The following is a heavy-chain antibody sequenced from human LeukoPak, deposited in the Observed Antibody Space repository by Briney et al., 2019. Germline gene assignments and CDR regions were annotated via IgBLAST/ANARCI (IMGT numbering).Heavy chain of an antibody. CDR3: ASGMATRNPYFDY. CDR2: INHSGST. D-gene: IGHD5-24*01. Sequence: SETLSLTCAVYGGSFSGYYWSWIRQPPGKGLEWIGEINHSGSTNYNPSLKSRVTISVDASKNQFSLKLSSVTAADTAVYYCASGMATRNPYFDYWGQGTLVTVSS. V-gene: IGHV4-34*01. CDR1: GGSFSGYY. J-gene: IGHJ4*02.